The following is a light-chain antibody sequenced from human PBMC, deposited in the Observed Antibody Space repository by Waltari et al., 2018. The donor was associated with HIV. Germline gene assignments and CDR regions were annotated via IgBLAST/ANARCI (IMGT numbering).Light chain of an antibody. J-gene: IGLJ3*02. CDR3: QSVDSSRIWV. V-gene: IGLV3-25*03. CDR1: ALANQY. CDR2: KDN. Sequence: SYELTQPPSVSVSPGQTARITCSGDALANQYAYWFQQKPGQAPVLFILKDNERPSGIPARFSGSRSGTTVMLTISGVQAEDEADYYCQSVDSSRIWVFGGGTKLTVL.